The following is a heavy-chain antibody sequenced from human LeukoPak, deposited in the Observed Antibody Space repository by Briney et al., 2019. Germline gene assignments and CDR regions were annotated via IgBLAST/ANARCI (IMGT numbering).Heavy chain of an antibody. V-gene: IGHV4-34*01. J-gene: IGHJ5*02. Sequence: PSETLSLTCAVYGGSFSGYYWSWIRQPPGKGLEWIGEINHSGSTNYNPSLKSRVTISVDTSKNQFSLKLSSVTAADTAVYYCARRRGIAAFGPPWGQEPWSPSPQ. CDR1: GGSFSGYY. CDR2: INHSGST. D-gene: IGHD6-13*01. CDR3: ARRRGIAAFGPP.